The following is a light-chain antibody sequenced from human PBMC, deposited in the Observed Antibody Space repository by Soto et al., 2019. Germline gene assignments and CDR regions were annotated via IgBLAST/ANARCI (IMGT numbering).Light chain of an antibody. Sequence: DIQMTQSPSSLSVSVGDRITITCRSSQSISVYLNWYQQKPGKAPKLLIYAASNLQSGIPSKFTGSGSGTDFTLTISSLQPEDFATYYCQQSYRIPYTFGQGTKLEI. V-gene: IGKV1-39*01. CDR3: QQSYRIPYT. CDR1: QSISVY. CDR2: AAS. J-gene: IGKJ2*01.